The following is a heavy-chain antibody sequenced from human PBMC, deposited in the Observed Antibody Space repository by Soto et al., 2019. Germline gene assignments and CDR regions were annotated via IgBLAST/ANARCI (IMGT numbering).Heavy chain of an antibody. CDR3: ARGADPAF. CDR2: LQTDGSHP. J-gene: IGHJ4*02. Sequence: EVQLVESGGGLVQPGGSLRLSCVASGFTFDYYWMHWVRQAPGEGLMWVSRLQTDGSHPAYADSVKGRFTISRDNAKKTLYRRVSDQRAEDRPVYYFARGADPAFWGQGTVGTVSS. CDR1: GFTFDYYW. D-gene: IGHD3-16*01. V-gene: IGHV3-74*01.